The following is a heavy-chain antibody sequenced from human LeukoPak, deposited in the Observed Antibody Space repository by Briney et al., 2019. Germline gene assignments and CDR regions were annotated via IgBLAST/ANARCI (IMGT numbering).Heavy chain of an antibody. J-gene: IGHJ4*02. V-gene: IGHV4-59*01. CDR1: SGSISSYY. CDR2: IYYSGST. CDR3: ARASRGIYSTDY. D-gene: IGHD3-16*01. Sequence: PSETLSLACTVSSGSISSYYWSWIRQPPGKGLEWIGYIYYSGSTNYNPSLKSRVTISVDTSKNQFSLKLSSVTAADTAVYYCARASRGIYSTDYWGQGTLVTVSS.